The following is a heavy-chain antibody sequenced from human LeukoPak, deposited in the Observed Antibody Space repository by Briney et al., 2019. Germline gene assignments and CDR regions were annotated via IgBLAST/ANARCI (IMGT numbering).Heavy chain of an antibody. CDR3: AKDLAPSTLSGLFDY. D-gene: IGHD2-15*01. CDR1: GFTFSSYA. Sequence: GGSLRLSCAASGFTFSSYAMSWVRQAPGKGLEWVSAISGSGGSTYYADSVKGRFTISRDNSKNTLYLQMNSLRAEDTAVYYCAKDLAPSTLSGLFDYWGQGTLVTVPS. V-gene: IGHV3-23*01. CDR2: ISGSGGST. J-gene: IGHJ4*02.